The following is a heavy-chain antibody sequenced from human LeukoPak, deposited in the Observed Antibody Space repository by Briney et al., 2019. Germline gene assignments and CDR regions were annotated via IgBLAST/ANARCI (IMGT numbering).Heavy chain of an antibody. V-gene: IGHV4-34*01. CDR1: GGSFSGYY. D-gene: IGHD6-13*01. CDR2: INHSGST. CDR3: ARGRPYRYSSSWYDY. Sequence: PSETPSLTCAVYGGSFSGYYWSWIRQPPGKGLEWIGEINHSGSTNYNPSLKSRVTISVDTSKNQFSLKLSSVTAADTAVYYCARGRPYRYSSSWYDYWGQGTLVTVSS. J-gene: IGHJ4*02.